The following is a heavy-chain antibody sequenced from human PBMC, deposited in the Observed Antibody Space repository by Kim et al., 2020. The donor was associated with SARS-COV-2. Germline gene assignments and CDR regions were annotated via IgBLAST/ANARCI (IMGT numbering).Heavy chain of an antibody. CDR1: GFFLSTDS. Sequence: GGSLRLSCTASGFFLSTDSMHWVRQAPGKGLEWVSSISGDSHYIFYADSVRGRLTISRDNAKKSLYLHMNSLGVEDTAVYYCASGQSQGGMDVWGQGTTVTASS. CDR2: ISGDSHYI. CDR3: ASGQSQGGMDV. J-gene: IGHJ6*02. V-gene: IGHV3-21*01.